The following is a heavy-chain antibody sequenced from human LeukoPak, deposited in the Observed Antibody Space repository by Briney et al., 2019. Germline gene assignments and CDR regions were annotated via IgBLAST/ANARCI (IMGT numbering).Heavy chain of an antibody. CDR2: ISGSGGST. J-gene: IGHJ4*02. V-gene: IGHV3-23*01. CDR3: AKVCARVVNYHFDY. D-gene: IGHD2-15*01. CDR1: GFTFSSYT. Sequence: PGGSLRLSCAASGFTFSSYTMSWVRQAPGKGLEWVSAISGSGGSTYYADSVKGRFTISRDNSKNTLYLQMNSLRAEDTAVYYCAKVCARVVNYHFDYWGQGTLVTVSS.